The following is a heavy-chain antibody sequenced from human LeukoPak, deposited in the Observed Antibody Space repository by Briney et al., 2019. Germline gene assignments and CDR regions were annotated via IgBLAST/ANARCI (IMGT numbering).Heavy chain of an antibody. CDR1: GFTFSSYS. Sequence: PGGSLRLSCAASGFTFSSYSMNWVRQAPGKGLEWVSGISWNSGSIGYADSVKGRFTISRDNAKNSLYLQMNSLRAEDTALYYCAKDLSGSYSDWGQGTLVTVSS. V-gene: IGHV3-9*01. CDR2: ISWNSGSI. CDR3: AKDLSGSYSD. J-gene: IGHJ4*02. D-gene: IGHD1-26*01.